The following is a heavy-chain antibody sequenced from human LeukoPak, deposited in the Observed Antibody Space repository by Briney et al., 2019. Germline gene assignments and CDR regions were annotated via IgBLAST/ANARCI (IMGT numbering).Heavy chain of an antibody. V-gene: IGHV3-64*01. CDR3: ARVKDIVAPYYYGMDV. Sequence: GGSLRLSCAASGFTFSSYAMHWVRQAPGKGLEYVSAISSNGGSTYYANSVKGRFTISRDNSKNTLYLQMGSLRAEDMAVYYCARVKDIVAPYYYGMDVWGQGTTVTVSS. D-gene: IGHD5-12*01. CDR1: GFTFSSYA. CDR2: ISSNGGST. J-gene: IGHJ6*02.